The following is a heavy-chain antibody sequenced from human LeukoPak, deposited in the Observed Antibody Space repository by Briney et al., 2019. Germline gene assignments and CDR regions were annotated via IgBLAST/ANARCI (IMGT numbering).Heavy chain of an antibody. V-gene: IGHV3-23*01. D-gene: IGHD1-26*01. Sequence: PGGSLRQACSTPGHTFSIKDMSSVRQAPCRVLEWVEGISGSSAGTYYADSVKVRFTIDRDNSKNKLYLQMSRLRAEDTDVYYCAKREVYFDYWGQGTPVTVSS. CDR2: ISGSSAGT. CDR1: GHTFSIKD. CDR3: AKREVYFDY. J-gene: IGHJ4*02.